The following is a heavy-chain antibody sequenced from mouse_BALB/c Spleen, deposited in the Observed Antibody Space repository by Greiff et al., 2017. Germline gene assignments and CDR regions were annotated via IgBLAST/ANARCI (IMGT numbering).Heavy chain of an antibody. J-gene: IGHJ3*01. V-gene: IGHV5-17*02. CDR3: ARGYYDYDGVFAY. Sequence: EVQRVESGGGLFQLGGSRKLSCAALEFPFSTFGLPWVRQAPEKGLEWVAYISSGSSTIYYADTVKGRFTISRDNPKNTLFLQMTSLRSEDTAMYYCARGYYDYDGVFAYWGQGTLVTVSA. CDR1: EFPFSTFG. D-gene: IGHD2-4*01. CDR2: ISSGSSTI.